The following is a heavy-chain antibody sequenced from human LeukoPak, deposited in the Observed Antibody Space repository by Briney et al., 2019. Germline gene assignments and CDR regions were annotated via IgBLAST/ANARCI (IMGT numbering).Heavy chain of an antibody. CDR2: ISYDGSNK. V-gene: IGHV3-30*18. J-gene: IGHJ6*02. Sequence: PGGSLRLSCAASGFTFSIYGMHWVRQAPGKGLEWVAVISYDGSNKYYADSVKGRFTISRDNSKNTLYLQMNSLRAEDTAVYYCAKGVVDCSSTSCYIPIYYYYGMDVWGQGTTVTVSS. CDR1: GFTFSIYG. D-gene: IGHD2-2*02. CDR3: AKGVVDCSSTSCYIPIYYYYGMDV.